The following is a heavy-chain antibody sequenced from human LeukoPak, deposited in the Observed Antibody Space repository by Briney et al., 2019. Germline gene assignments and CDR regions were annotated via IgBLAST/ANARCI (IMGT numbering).Heavy chain of an antibody. D-gene: IGHD4-17*01. V-gene: IGHV3-23*05. J-gene: IGHJ4*02. CDR3: ARRAGEYSHPYDY. Sequence: GGSLRLSCAASGFTFSNYAMSWVRQAPGKGLEWVSFIYSGGNTHYSDSVKGRFTISRDNSKNTLYLQMNSLRAEDTAVYYCARRAGEYSHPYDYWGQGTLVTVSS. CDR2: IYSGGNT. CDR1: GFTFSNYA.